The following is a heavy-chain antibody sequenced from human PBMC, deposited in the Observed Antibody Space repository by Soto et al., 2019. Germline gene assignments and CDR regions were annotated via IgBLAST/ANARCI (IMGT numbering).Heavy chain of an antibody. CDR2: ISYDGSNK. CDR1: GFTFSSYA. Sequence: QVQLVESGGGVVQPGRSLRLSCAASGFTFSSYALHCVRQAPGNGLEWVAVISYDGSNKYYADSVKGRFTISRDNSKNTPYLQMNSLRAADTAVYYWVRDRLGYGWNDFPYYYSGMDVWGQGTTVTGYS. J-gene: IGHJ6*02. D-gene: IGHD1-1*01. CDR3: VRDRLGYGWNDFPYYYSGMDV. V-gene: IGHV3-30-3*01.